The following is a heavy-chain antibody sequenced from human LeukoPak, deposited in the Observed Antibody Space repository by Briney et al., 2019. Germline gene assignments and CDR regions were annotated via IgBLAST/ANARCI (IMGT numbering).Heavy chain of an antibody. CDR1: GFTFSSYA. CDR3: ARDGDSSGYYQYYFDY. D-gene: IGHD3-22*01. CDR2: ISYDGSNK. V-gene: IGHV3-30-3*01. J-gene: IGHJ4*02. Sequence: GGSLRLSCAASGFTFSSYAMHWVRQAPGKGLEWVAVISYDGSNKYYADSVKGRFTISRDNSKNTLYLQVNSLRAEDTAVYYCARDGDSSGYYQYYFDYWGQGTLVTVSS.